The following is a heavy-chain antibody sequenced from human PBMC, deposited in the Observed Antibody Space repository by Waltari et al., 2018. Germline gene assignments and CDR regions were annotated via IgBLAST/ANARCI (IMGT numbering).Heavy chain of an antibody. CDR1: GDTFTSYG. CDR2: NDPASTAV. Sequence: QVQLVQSGAEGKKPGSSVKVSCKASGDTFTSYGINWVRQAPGQGLEWMGGNDPASTAVSYTQSCQGRITITSDETTTTADMEVSSLRSEDTAMYYCARDMRGAYRFPAPGDFGGQGTLVIVSS. J-gene: IGHJ4*02. CDR3: ARDMRGAYRFPAPGDF. D-gene: IGHD3-16*01. V-gene: IGHV1-69*01.